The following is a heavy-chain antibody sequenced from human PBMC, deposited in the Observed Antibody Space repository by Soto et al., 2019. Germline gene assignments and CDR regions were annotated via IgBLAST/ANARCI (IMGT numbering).Heavy chain of an antibody. D-gene: IGHD3-22*01. V-gene: IGHV3-53*01. CDR1: GFSVDKIS. CDR2: IYTGGTT. Sequence: EVQLVESGGGLIQPGGSLRLSCAASGFSVDKISMSWVRQAPGKGLEWVSVIYTGGTTYYADSVKGRFTISGDNSKNTLYLQMNSLRVEDTAVYYCAGCANHYDSKSRLDYWGQGTLVTVSS. J-gene: IGHJ4*02. CDR3: AGCANHYDSKSRLDY.